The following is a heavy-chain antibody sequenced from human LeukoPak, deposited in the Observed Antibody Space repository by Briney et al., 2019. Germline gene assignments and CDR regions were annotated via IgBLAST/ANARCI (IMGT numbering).Heavy chain of an antibody. D-gene: IGHD4-17*01. CDR2: TYYRSKWYN. CDR3: ARDRRDYGDPDAFDI. CDR1: GESVSSNSAA. J-gene: IGHJ3*02. V-gene: IGHV6-1*01. Sequence: SQTLSLTCAISGESVSSNSAAWNWIRQSPSRGLDWLGRTYYRSKWYNDYAVSVKSRMTINPDTSKNQFSLQLNSVSPEDTAVYYCARDRRDYGDPDAFDIWGQGTMVTVSS.